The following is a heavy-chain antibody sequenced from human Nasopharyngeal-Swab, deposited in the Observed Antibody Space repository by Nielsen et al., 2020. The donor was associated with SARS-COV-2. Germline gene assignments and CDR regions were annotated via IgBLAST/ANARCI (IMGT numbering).Heavy chain of an antibody. CDR2: ISSSSSYT. D-gene: IGHD2-15*01. J-gene: IGHJ4*02. V-gene: IGHV3-11*06. CDR3: ASEGTYCSGGSCYVY. Sequence: WIRQPPGKGLERVSSISSSSSYTNYADSVKGRFTISRDNAKNSLYLQMNSLRAEDTAVYYCASEGTYCSGGSCYVYWGQGTLVTVSS.